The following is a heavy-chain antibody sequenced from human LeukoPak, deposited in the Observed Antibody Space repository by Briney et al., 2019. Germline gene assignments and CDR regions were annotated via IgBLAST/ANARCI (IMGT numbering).Heavy chain of an antibody. V-gene: IGHV3-53*01. CDR2: MYSTGTT. D-gene: IGHD2-2*01. J-gene: IGHJ4*02. CDR1: GFTFSSYS. Sequence: GGSLRLSCAASGFTFSSYSMNWVRQAPGKGPEWVSVMYSTGTTYYADSVKGRFTVSRDNSKNTLYLQMSSLRAEDTAVYYCAREGYCSTTRCSYFDNWGQGTLVTVSS. CDR3: AREGYCSTTRCSYFDN.